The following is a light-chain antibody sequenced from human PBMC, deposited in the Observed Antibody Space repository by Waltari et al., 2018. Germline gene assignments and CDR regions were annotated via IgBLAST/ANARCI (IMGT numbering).Light chain of an antibody. Sequence: EIVLTQSPATLSLSPGERATLSCRASQSVSTYLAWYQQKPGQSPRLLIYDASKRATGIPARFSGSGSGTDFTLSISSLEPEDFAVYYCHQRTNWPQMLTFGGGAKVEIK. J-gene: IGKJ4*01. CDR1: QSVSTY. CDR3: HQRTNWPQMLT. CDR2: DAS. V-gene: IGKV3-11*01.